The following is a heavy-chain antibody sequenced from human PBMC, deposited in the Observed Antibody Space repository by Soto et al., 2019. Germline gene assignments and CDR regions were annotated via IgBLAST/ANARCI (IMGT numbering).Heavy chain of an antibody. Sequence: TXSXYSMNXVRQAPGKGLEWVSSISSSSSYIYYADSVKGRFTISRDNAKNSLYLQINSLRAEDTAVYYCARGSMAPDYWGQGTLVTVSS. CDR1: TXSXYS. CDR3: ARGSMAPDY. V-gene: IGHV3-21*01. J-gene: IGHJ4*02. CDR2: ISSSSSYI.